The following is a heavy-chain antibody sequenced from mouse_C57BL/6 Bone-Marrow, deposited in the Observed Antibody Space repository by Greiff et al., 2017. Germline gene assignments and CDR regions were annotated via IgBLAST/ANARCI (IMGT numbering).Heavy chain of an antibody. V-gene: IGHV14-2*01. Sequence: EVQLQQSGAELVKPGASVKLSCTASGFNIKDYYMHWVKQRTEQGLEWIGRIDPEDGETKYAPKFPGKATITADTSSNTAYLQLSSLTSEDTAVYYCARGGGYYGNYVAWFAYWGQGTLVTVSA. CDR1: GFNIKDYY. CDR3: ARGGGYYGNYVAWFAY. CDR2: IDPEDGET. D-gene: IGHD2-1*01. J-gene: IGHJ3*01.